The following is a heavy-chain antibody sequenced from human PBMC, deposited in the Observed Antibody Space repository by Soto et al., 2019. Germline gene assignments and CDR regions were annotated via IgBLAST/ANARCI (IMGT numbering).Heavy chain of an antibody. D-gene: IGHD5-12*01. J-gene: IGHJ4*01. CDR1: GGTFRSDT. Sequence: SVKVSCKTPGGTFRSDTITWVRQAPGQGLEWMGRIIPLLETTDYAQKFQGRVTITADKSTGTAYMEVSSLRSEDTAIYYCVRNSPIGSTFSGYDGIDYWG. CDR2: IIPLLETT. CDR3: VRNSPIGSTFSGYDGIDY. V-gene: IGHV1-69*08.